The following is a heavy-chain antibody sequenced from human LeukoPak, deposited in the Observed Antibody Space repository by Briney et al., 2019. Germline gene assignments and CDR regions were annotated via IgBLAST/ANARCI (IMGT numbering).Heavy chain of an antibody. CDR3: ARDVGATPGYFDY. J-gene: IGHJ4*02. D-gene: IGHD1-26*01. Sequence: PSETLSLTCSVSGGSISSSSYYWGWIRQPPGKGLEWIGCISYSGNTYYNPSLKSRVTISVDTSKNQFSLKLSSVTAADTAVYYCARDVGATPGYFDYWGQGTLVTVSS. V-gene: IGHV4-39*07. CDR2: ISYSGNT. CDR1: GGSISSSSYY.